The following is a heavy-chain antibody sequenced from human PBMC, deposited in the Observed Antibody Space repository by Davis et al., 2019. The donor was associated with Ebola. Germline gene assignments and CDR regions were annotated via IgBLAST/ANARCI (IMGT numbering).Heavy chain of an antibody. CDR1: RNTFTTYY. Sequence: AASVKVSCKASRNTFTTYYMHWVRQAPGQGLEWMGIINPSGGSTTYAQKFQGRVTMTRDTSTSTVYMELSSLRSEDTAVYYCARGDCTNGVWCGYYYYGMDVWGKGTTVTVSS. J-gene: IGHJ6*04. CDR2: INPSGGST. D-gene: IGHD2-8*01. V-gene: IGHV1-46*01. CDR3: ARGDCTNGVWCGYYYYGMDV.